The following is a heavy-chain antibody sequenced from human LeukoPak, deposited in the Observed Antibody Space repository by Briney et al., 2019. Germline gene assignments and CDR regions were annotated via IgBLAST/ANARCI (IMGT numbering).Heavy chain of an antibody. V-gene: IGHV4-30-2*01. CDR3: ARERWLQYYYFDY. Sequence: SQTLSLTCTVSGGSISSGGYYWSWIRQPPGTGLEWIGEINHSGSTNYNPSLKSRVTISVDTSKNQFSLKLSSVTAADTAVYYCARERWLQYYYFDYWGQGTLVTVSS. CDR1: GGSISSGGYY. CDR2: INHSGST. J-gene: IGHJ4*02. D-gene: IGHD5-24*01.